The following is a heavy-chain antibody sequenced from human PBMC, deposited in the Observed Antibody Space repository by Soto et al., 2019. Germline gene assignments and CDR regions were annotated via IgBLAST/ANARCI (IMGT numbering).Heavy chain of an antibody. CDR2: IYWDDDK. J-gene: IGHJ4*02. D-gene: IGHD6-6*01. CDR1: GFSLSTSGVD. CDR3: AHRRPYSNSPEYFFDY. Sequence: QITLKVSGPTLVKPTQTLTLTCTFSGFSLSTSGVDVGWIRQPPGKALEWLALIYWDDDKRYSPSLKSRLTITKDTSKNQVVLTMTNMDPLDTATYYCAHRRPYSNSPEYFFDYWGQGTLVTVSS. V-gene: IGHV2-5*02.